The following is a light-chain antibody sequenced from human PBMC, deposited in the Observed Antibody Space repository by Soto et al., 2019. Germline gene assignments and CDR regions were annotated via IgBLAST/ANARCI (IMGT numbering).Light chain of an antibody. V-gene: IGKV3-20*01. Sequence: EIVLTQSPGTLSLSPWDRATLSCRASQSVSSSYLALYQQKPCQVHRLFIYGASNRATGIPDRFSGSGSGTDFTLTISRLEPEDFAVYYCQQYGSSGTFGQGTKVDIK. CDR3: QQYGSSGT. J-gene: IGKJ1*01. CDR2: GAS. CDR1: QSVSSSY.